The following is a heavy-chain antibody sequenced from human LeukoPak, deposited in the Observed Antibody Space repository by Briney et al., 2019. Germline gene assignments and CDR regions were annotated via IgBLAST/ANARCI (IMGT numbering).Heavy chain of an antibody. V-gene: IGHV3-11*01. J-gene: IGHJ5*02. CDR2: ISNSGSSI. D-gene: IGHD3-3*01. CDR3: ARGKRRFWFDP. CDR1: GFTFSDYN. Sequence: GGSLRLSYAGSGFTFSDYNMTWIRQAPGKGLEWVVYISNSGSSIYYTDSVRGRFTISRDNANNSLYLQMNSLRPEDTAVYYCARGKRRFWFDPWGQGTLVTVSS.